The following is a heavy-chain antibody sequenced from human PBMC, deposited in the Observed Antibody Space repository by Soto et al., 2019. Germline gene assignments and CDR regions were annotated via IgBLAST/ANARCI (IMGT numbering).Heavy chain of an antibody. D-gene: IGHD2-21*02. CDR1: GYTFTSYG. Sequence: ASVKVSCKASGYTFTSYGISWVRQAPGQGLEWMGWISAYNGNTNYAQKLQGRVTMTTDTSTSTAYMELRSLRSDDTAVYYCAREYCGGDCYSYYYSGMDVWGQGTTVTVSS. V-gene: IGHV1-18*04. CDR3: AREYCGGDCYSYYYSGMDV. CDR2: ISAYNGNT. J-gene: IGHJ6*02.